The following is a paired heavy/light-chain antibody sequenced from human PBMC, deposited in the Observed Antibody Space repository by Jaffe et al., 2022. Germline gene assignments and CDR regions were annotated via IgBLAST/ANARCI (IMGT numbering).Heavy chain of an antibody. Sequence: QVQLVESGGGVVQPGGSLRLSCAASGLTFRNYGMYWVRQAPGKGLQWVAFIRSDGSYKQYADSVKGRFTISRDNSKNALFLEMNSLSAEDTAVYYCANPGGPYCSGGSCYYWGQGTLVAVSS. CDR1: GLTFRNYG. CDR3: ANPGGPYCSGGSCYY. J-gene: IGHJ4*02. V-gene: IGHV3-30*02. CDR2: IRSDGSYK. D-gene: IGHD2-15*01.
Light chain of an antibody. CDR1: QSLVHSDGNTY. CDR3: MQGTHWPSIT. Sequence: VVMTQSPLSLPVTLGQPASISCRSSQSLVHSDGNTYLNWFQQRPGQSPRRLIYKVSNRDSGVPDRFSGSGSGTDFTLKISRVEAEDVGVYYCMQGTHWPSITFGQGTRLEIK. V-gene: IGKV2-30*02. CDR2: KVS. J-gene: IGKJ5*01.